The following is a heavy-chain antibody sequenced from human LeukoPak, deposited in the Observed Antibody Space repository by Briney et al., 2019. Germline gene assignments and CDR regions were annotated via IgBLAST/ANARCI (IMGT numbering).Heavy chain of an antibody. Sequence: PSETLSLTCTVSGGSISSYYWSWIRQPPGKGLEWIGYIYYSGSTSYNPSLKSRVTISVDTSKKQFSLKLSSVTAADTAFYYCARYIVSYPHDAFDIWGQGTMVAVSS. CDR3: ARYIVSYPHDAFDI. CDR2: IYYSGST. CDR1: GGSISSYY. V-gene: IGHV4-59*01. J-gene: IGHJ3*02. D-gene: IGHD1-26*01.